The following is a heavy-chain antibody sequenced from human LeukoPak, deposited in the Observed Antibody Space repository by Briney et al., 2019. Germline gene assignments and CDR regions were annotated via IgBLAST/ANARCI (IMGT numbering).Heavy chain of an antibody. D-gene: IGHD3-10*01. CDR1: GYTFTGYY. V-gene: IGHV1-2*02. CDR3: ARDQKRYLNYYYGMDV. Sequence: ASVKVSCKASGYTFTGYYMHWVRQAPGQGLEWMGWTNPNSGGTNYAQKFQGRVTMTRDTSISTAYMELSRLRSDDTAVYYCARDQKRYLNYYYGMDVWGQGTTVTVSS. CDR2: TNPNSGGT. J-gene: IGHJ6*02.